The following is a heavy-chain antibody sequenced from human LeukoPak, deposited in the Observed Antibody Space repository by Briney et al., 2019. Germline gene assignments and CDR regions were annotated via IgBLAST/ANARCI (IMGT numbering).Heavy chain of an antibody. CDR1: GFTFSAYA. CDR3: VKITSVTGGDC. Sequence: PGGSLRLSCSASGFTFSAYAMYWVRQAPGKGLEYVSGISSNGGSSFYADSVKGRFTISRDNSKNTLYLQMSSLRAGDTAVYYCVKITSVTGGDCWGQGTWLTVSS. D-gene: IGHD1-1*01. J-gene: IGHJ4*02. CDR2: ISSNGGSS. V-gene: IGHV3-64D*09.